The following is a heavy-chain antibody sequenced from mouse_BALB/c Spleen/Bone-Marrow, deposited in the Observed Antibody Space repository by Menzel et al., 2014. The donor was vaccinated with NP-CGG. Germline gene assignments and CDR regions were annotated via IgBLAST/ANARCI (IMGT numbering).Heavy chain of an antibody. J-gene: IGHJ3*01. V-gene: IGHV2-9*02. D-gene: IGHD1-1*01. CDR1: GFPLSSYG. Sequence: QVQLQQSGPGLVAPSQSLSITCTVSGFPLSSYGVHWVRQCPGKGLEWLGIIWAGGGTNYNSALMSRLSISKDNSKSQVFLKMNSLQTDGTAMYYCARGDYGSTYWFAYWGQGTLVTVSA. CDR3: ARGDYGSTYWFAY. CDR2: IWAGGGT.